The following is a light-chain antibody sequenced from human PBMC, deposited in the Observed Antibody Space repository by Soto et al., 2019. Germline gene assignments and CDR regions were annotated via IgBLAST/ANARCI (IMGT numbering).Light chain of an antibody. CDR1: SSDVGGYNS. CDR2: VVS. CDR3: SSYVSGTTYV. V-gene: IGLV2-14*01. Sequence: QSVLTQPPSVSAAPGQKVTISCSGTSSDVGGYNSVSWYQHHPGKAPRLLIYVVSDRPSEVSNRFSGSKSGNTASLTISGLQAEDKADYYCSSYVSGTTYVFGTGTKVTVL. J-gene: IGLJ1*01.